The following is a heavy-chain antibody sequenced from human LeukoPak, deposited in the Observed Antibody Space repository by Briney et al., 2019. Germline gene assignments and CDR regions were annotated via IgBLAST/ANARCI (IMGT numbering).Heavy chain of an antibody. CDR2: IYYSGST. CDR1: GGSISSYY. V-gene: IGHV4-59*01. J-gene: IGHJ3*02. CDR3: ARGYDSSPDAFDI. Sequence: SETLSLTCTVSGGSISSYYWSWIRQPPGKGLEWIGYIYYSGSTNYNPSLKSRAAISLDTSKNQFSLKLSSVTAADTAVYYCARGYDSSPDAFDIWGQGTMVTVSS. D-gene: IGHD3-22*01.